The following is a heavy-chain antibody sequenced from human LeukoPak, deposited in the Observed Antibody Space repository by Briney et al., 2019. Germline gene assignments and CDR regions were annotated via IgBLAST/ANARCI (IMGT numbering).Heavy chain of an antibody. V-gene: IGHV3-30*04. Sequence: GGSLRLSCAASGFTFPMYAMHWVRPAPGKGLQWVAVISHEGKNKYYTDSVKGRFSISRDRSGNTLHQQMNGLTEDDTAVYYCARDYVVLDYFDWSLDGMDVWDQGTTVIVSS. CDR2: ISHEGKNK. J-gene: IGHJ6*02. CDR3: ARDYVVLDYFDWSLDGMDV. CDR1: GFTFPMYA. D-gene: IGHD3-9*01.